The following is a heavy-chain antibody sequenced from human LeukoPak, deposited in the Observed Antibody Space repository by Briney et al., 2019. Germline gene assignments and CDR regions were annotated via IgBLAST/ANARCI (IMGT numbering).Heavy chain of an antibody. CDR1: GFTVSSNY. D-gene: IGHD3-16*01. CDR2: IYSGGST. CDR3: ARTDYSHFDY. J-gene: IGHJ4*02. V-gene: IGHV3-66*02. Sequence: PGGSLRLSCAASGFTVSSNYMNWVRQAPGKGLEWVSIIYSGGSTYYADSVKGRFTISRDNSKNTLCLQMNSLRVEDTAVYYCARTDYSHFDYWGQGTLVTVSS.